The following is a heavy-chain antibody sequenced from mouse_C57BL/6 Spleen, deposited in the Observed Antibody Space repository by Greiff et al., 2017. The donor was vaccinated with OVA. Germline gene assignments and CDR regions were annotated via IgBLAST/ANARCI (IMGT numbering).Heavy chain of an antibody. CDR1: GFTFSSYG. Sequence: EVNVVESGGDLVKPGGSLKLSCAASGFTFSSYGMSWVRQTPDKRLEWVATISSGGSYTYYPDSVKGRFTISRDNAKNTLYLQMSSLKSEDTAMYYCARHDSNYFDYWGQGTTLTVSS. CDR2: ISSGGSYT. V-gene: IGHV5-6*01. CDR3: ARHDSNYFDY. J-gene: IGHJ2*01. D-gene: IGHD2-5*01.